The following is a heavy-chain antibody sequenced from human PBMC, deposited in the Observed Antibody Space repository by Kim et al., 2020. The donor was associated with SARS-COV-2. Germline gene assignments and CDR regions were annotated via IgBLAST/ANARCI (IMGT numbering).Heavy chain of an antibody. CDR3: ARQYVYDSIRHFDL. V-gene: IGHV3-66*04. CDR1: GFTVSSNY. D-gene: IGHD3-22*01. CDR2: IYSGGDT. Sequence: GGSLRLSCAASGFTVSSNYMSWVRQAPGKGLEWVSVIYSGGDTYYADSVKGRFTISRDNSKNTLYLQMNSLRAEDTAVYYCARQYVYDSIRHFDLWGRGTLVTVSS. J-gene: IGHJ2*01.